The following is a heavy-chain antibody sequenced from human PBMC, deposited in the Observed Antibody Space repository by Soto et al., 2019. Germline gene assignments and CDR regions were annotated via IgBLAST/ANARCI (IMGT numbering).Heavy chain of an antibody. CDR2: IWYDGSNK. Sequence: GGSLRLSCAGSGFTFSSYGMHWVRQAPGKGLGWVAVIWYDGSNKYYADSVKGRFTISRDNSKNTLYLQMNSLRAEDTAVYYCARDEQWLVHDAFDIWGQGTMVTVSS. V-gene: IGHV3-33*01. CDR3: ARDEQWLVHDAFDI. D-gene: IGHD6-19*01. J-gene: IGHJ3*02. CDR1: GFTFSSYG.